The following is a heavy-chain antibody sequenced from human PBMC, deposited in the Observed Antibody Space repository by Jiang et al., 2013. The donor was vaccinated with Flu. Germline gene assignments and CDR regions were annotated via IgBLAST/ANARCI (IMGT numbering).Heavy chain of an antibody. Sequence: SGAEVKKPGASVMVSCKTSGYTFINYDIHWVRQASGQGLEWMGWMTPNNGSTGYAQKFQGRVTMTSNPSTTTAYMELRRLRSEDTAMYFCAREARALGGTFYYYGLNVWGQGTTVTVSS. V-gene: IGHV1-8*01. CDR1: GYTFINYD. CDR2: MTPNNGST. CDR3: AREARALGGTFYYYGLNV. D-gene: IGHD1-26*01. J-gene: IGHJ6*02.